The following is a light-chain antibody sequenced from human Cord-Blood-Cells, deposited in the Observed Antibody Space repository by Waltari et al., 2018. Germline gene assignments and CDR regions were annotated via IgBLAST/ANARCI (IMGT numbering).Light chain of an antibody. CDR1: QIISSY. J-gene: IGKJ5*01. Sequence: DIQMTQSPSSLSASVGDRVTITCRASQIISSYLNWYQQKPRKAPKLLIYAASSLQSGVPSRFSGSGSGTDFTLTISSLQPEDFATYYCQQSYSTSITFGQGTRLEIK. CDR3: QQSYSTSIT. CDR2: AAS. V-gene: IGKV1-39*01.